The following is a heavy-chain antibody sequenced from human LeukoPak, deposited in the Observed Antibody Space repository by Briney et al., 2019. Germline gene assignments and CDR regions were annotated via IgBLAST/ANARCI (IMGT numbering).Heavy chain of an antibody. J-gene: IGHJ5*02. D-gene: IGHD5-12*01. Sequence: ASVKVSCKVSGYTLTELSMHWVRQAPGKGLEWMGGFDPEDGETIYAQKFQDRVTMTEDTSTDTAYMELSSLRSEDAAVYYCATARGYSSFWFDPWGQGTLVTVSS. CDR3: ATARGYSSFWFDP. V-gene: IGHV1-24*01. CDR1: GYTLTELS. CDR2: FDPEDGET.